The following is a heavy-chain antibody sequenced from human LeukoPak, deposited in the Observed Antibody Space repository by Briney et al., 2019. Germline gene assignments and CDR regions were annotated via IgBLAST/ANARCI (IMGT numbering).Heavy chain of an antibody. D-gene: IGHD6-19*01. CDR2: ISDGSST. CDR1: GFTFSSYW. V-gene: IGHV3-74*01. J-gene: IGHJ1*01. Sequence: TGGSLRLSCAASGFTFSSYWMHWVRQAPGKGLVWVSRISDGSSTNYADSVKGRFTISRDNAKNTLSLQMNSLRAEDTAVYYCARVPITLAGTKDAKYFQHWGQGTLVTVSS. CDR3: ARVPITLAGTKDAKYFQH.